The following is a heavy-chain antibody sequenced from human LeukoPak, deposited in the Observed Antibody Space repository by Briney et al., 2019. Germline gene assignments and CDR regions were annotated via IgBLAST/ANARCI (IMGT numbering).Heavy chain of an antibody. J-gene: IGHJ4*02. V-gene: IGHV1-69*05. CDR3: ASASRYYYDSSGYYPLDY. CDR2: IIPILGTA. CDR1: GGTFSSYA. D-gene: IGHD3-22*01. Sequence: ASVKVSCKASGGTFSSYAISWVRQAPGQGLEWMGGIIPILGTANYAQKFQGRVTITTDESTSTAYMELSSLRSEDTAVYYCASASRYYYDSSGYYPLDYWGQGTLVTVSS.